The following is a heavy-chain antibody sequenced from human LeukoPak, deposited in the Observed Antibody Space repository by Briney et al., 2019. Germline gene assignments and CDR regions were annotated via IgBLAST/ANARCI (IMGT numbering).Heavy chain of an antibody. J-gene: IGHJ4*02. Sequence: VGSLRLSCAASGFTFSTYWMTSVRQAPGKGLEWVANIKEDGSEKYYVDSVKGPFTITRDNAKNSLHLQMNSLRAEDTAVYYCARALCIWGGDCHYFDYWGQGTLVTVSS. CDR3: ARALCIWGGDCHYFDY. D-gene: IGHD2-21*01. V-gene: IGHV3-7*01. CDR1: GFTFSTYW. CDR2: IKEDGSEK.